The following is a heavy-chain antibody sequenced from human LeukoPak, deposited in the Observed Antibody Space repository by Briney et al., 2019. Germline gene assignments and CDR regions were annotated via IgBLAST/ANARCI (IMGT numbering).Heavy chain of an antibody. D-gene: IGHD2-2*01. CDR1: GASISSYY. V-gene: IGHV4-59*01. CDR2: IYYSGST. Sequence: PSETLSLTCTVSGASISSYYWSWIRQPPGKGLEWIGYIYYSGSTNYNPSLKSRVTISVDTSKNQFSLKLSSVTAADTAVYYCARYIVPADAFDIWGQGTMVTVSS. CDR3: ARYIVPADAFDI. J-gene: IGHJ3*02.